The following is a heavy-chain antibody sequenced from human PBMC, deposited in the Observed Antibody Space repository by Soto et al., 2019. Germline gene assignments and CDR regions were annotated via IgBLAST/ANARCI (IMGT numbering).Heavy chain of an antibody. J-gene: IGHJ6*02. D-gene: IGHD5-12*01. CDR2: IIPIFGTA. CDR1: GGTFSSYA. V-gene: IGHV1-69*13. Sequence: ASVKVSCKASGGTFSSYAISWVRQAPGQGLEWMGGIIPIFGTANYAQKFQGRVTITADESTSTAYMELSSLRSEDTAVYYCARDVDIVATVGLPTGNHGTVTTGYYYGMDVWGQGTTVTVSS. CDR3: ARDVDIVATVGLPTGNHGTVTTGYYYGMDV.